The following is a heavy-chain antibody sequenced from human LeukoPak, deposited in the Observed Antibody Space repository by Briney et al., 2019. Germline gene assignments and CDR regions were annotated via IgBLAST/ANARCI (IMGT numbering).Heavy chain of an antibody. V-gene: IGHV1-69*04. CDR1: GGTFSSYA. CDR3: ARDRPISYYDILTGYYYYGMDV. J-gene: IGHJ6*02. Sequence: GASVKVSCKASGGTFSSYAISWVRQAPGQGLEWMGRIIPILGIANYAQKFQGRVTITADKSTSTAYMELSSLRSEDTAVYYCARDRPISYYDILTGYYYYGMDVWGQGTTVTVSS. D-gene: IGHD3-9*01. CDR2: IIPILGIA.